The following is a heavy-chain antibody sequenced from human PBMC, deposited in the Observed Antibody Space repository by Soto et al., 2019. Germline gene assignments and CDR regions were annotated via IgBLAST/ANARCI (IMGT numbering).Heavy chain of an antibody. Sequence: EVQLLESGGGLVQPGESLRLSCAVSGFTFNNYAMSWVRQAPGKGLEWVSIISGTGDATYYADSVKGRFTISRDNSKNTLYLQMNSLRAEDTAVYYCAKGVPGIAVAGTGYFQHWGQGTLVTLSS. CDR3: AKGVPGIAVAGTGYFQH. J-gene: IGHJ1*01. CDR2: ISGTGDAT. CDR1: GFTFNNYA. V-gene: IGHV3-23*01. D-gene: IGHD6-19*01.